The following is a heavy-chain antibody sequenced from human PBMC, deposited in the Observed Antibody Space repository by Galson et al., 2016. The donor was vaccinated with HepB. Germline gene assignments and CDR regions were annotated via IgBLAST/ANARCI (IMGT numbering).Heavy chain of an antibody. D-gene: IGHD7-27*01. J-gene: IGHJ4*02. CDR3: ARSYLLGRGFGW. V-gene: IGHV6-1*01. CDR2: TFYRSNWQT. Sequence: CAISGDSVSSNSAGWYWFRQSPSRGLEWLGRTFYRSNWQTDYAESVKSRITINPDTSKHQFSLQLNSVPPDDTAVYYCARSYLLGRGFGWWGQGTLVTVSS. CDR1: GDSVSSNSAG.